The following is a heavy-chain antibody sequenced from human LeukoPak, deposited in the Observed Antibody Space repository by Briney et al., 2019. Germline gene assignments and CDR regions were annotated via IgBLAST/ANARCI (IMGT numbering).Heavy chain of an antibody. J-gene: IGHJ4*02. V-gene: IGHV1-69*13. CDR2: IIPIFGTA. Sequence: ASVKVSCKASGGTFSSYAISWVRQAPGQGLEWMGGIIPIFGTANYAQKFQGRVTITADESTSTAYMELSSLRSGDTAVYYCATRSGYSSGPYYFDYWGQGTLVTVSS. D-gene: IGHD6-19*01. CDR1: GGTFSSYA. CDR3: ATRSGYSSGPYYFDY.